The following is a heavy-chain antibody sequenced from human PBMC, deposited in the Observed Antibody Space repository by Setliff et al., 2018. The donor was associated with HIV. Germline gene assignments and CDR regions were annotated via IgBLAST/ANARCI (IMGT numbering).Heavy chain of an antibody. D-gene: IGHD3-10*01. J-gene: IGHJ6*04. Sequence: RASVKVSCKASGHTFSNSDIHWVRRATGQGLEWMGWMNPNTGVAGYALKFQGRVTMTRDASISTAYMELSSLTSEDTAVYWCASGKGVGGVIITGGLDVWGKGTTVTVSS. CDR1: GHTFSNSD. CDR2: MNPNTGVA. CDR3: ASGKGVGGVIITGGLDV. V-gene: IGHV1-8*01.